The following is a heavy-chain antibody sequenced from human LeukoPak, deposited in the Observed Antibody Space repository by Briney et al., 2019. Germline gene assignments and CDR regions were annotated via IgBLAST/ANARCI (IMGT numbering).Heavy chain of an antibody. J-gene: IGHJ6*03. CDR1: GFTFSSYS. Sequence: PGGSLRLSCAASGFTFSSYSMNWVRQAPGKGLEWVSSISSSSSYIYYADSVKGRFTISRDNAKNSLYLQMNSLRAEDTAVYYCARPPIQLWSKYYYYYMDVWGKGTTVTVSS. CDR3: ARPPIQLWSKYYYYYMDV. D-gene: IGHD5-18*01. CDR2: ISSSSSYI. V-gene: IGHV3-21*04.